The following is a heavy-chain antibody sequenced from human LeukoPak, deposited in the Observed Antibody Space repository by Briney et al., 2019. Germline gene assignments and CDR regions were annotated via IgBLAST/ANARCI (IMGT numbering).Heavy chain of an antibody. Sequence: PSETLSLTCTVSGGSISSSSHYWGWIRQPPGKGLEWIGSMYYSGGTYYNPSLKSRVTISIETSKNQFSLKLNSVTAADTAVYYCARGDYYAGGGRNWFDPWSQGTLVTVSS. V-gene: IGHV4-39*01. D-gene: IGHD3-16*01. CDR3: ARGDYYAGGGRNWFDP. CDR1: GGSISSSSHY. CDR2: MYYSGGT. J-gene: IGHJ5*02.